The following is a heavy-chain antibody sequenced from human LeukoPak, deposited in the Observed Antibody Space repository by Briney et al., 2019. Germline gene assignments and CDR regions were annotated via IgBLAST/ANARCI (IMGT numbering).Heavy chain of an antibody. Sequence: PGGSLRLASAPSRYSATSTYMRSGCQAPGKGLEWVSVIYSGGSTYYADSVKGRFTRSRDNTKNRLCLQMNSLRGEDTAVSYCARSVDSSGGYYRDFGYWGQGALVTVSS. CDR3: ARSVDSSGGYYRDFGY. CDR2: IYSGGST. V-gene: IGHV3-66*01. CDR1: RYSATSTY. D-gene: IGHD3-22*01. J-gene: IGHJ4*02.